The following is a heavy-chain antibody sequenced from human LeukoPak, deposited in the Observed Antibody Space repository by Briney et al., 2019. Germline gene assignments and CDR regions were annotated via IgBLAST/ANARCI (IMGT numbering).Heavy chain of an antibody. D-gene: IGHD1-26*01. Sequence: PSQTLSLTCTVSGGSISSGSYYWSWIRQPAGKGLECLGRIYTSGSAEYNPSLRSRVTISVDMSKNQFSLNLSSVTAADTAVYYCARGRGATTRFDSWGQGTLVTVSS. J-gene: IGHJ4*02. CDR3: ARGRGATTRFDS. CDR1: GGSISSGSYY. CDR2: IYTSGSA. V-gene: IGHV4-61*02.